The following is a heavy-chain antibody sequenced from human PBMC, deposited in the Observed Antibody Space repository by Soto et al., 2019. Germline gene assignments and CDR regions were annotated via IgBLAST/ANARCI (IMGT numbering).Heavy chain of an antibody. V-gene: IGHV1-18*01. J-gene: IGHJ5*01. D-gene: IGHD6-6*01. CDR3: ARGGAARHLDS. Sequence: ASVKVSCKTSGYTFTNFALSWVRQALGQGLEWIGFVSANNGFTHFAQKFQGRVSVETDTSTSTVYLDLRSLSSDDTAVYYCARGGAARHLDSWGQGTPVTVSS. CDR1: GYTFTNFA. CDR2: VSANNGFT.